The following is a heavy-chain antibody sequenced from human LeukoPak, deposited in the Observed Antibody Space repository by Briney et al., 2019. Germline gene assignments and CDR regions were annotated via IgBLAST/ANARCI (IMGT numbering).Heavy chain of an antibody. V-gene: IGHV3-66*02. CDR1: GFTVSSNY. Sequence: PGGSLRLSCAASGFTVSSNYMSWVRQAPGKGLEWVSVIYSGGVAYYADSVKGRFTISRDSSTNTLYIQMNSLRAEETPVYYCTRAERLLLDYWGEATLVTVSS. CDR3: TRAERLLLDY. CDR2: IYSGGVA. D-gene: IGHD6-25*01. J-gene: IGHJ4*02.